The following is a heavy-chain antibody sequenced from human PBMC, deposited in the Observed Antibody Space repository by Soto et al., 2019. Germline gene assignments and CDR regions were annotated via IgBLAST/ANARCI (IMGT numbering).Heavy chain of an antibody. D-gene: IGHD6-19*01. CDR3: AREIGIAVAGTDYYYYYMDV. CDR2: ISSSSSTI. J-gene: IGHJ6*03. CDR1: GFTFSSYS. V-gene: IGHV3-48*01. Sequence: GGSLRLSCAASGFTFSSYSMNWVRQAPGKGLEWVSYISSSSSTIYYADSVKGRFTISRDNAKNSLYLQMNSLRAEDTAVYYCAREIGIAVAGTDYYYYYMDVWGKGTTVTVSS.